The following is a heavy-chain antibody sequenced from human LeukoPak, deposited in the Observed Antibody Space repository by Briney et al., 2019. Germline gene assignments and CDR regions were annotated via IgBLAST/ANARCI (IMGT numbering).Heavy chain of an antibody. CDR1: GFTFSSYA. CDR2: ISGSGGST. J-gene: IGHJ4*02. CDR3: ARDPSSGYYYYFDY. V-gene: IGHV3-23*01. Sequence: GGSLRLSCAASGFTFSSYAMSWVRQAPGKGLEWVSAISGSGGSTYYADSVKGRFTISRDNSKNTLYLQMNSLRAEDTAVYYCARDPSSGYYYYFDYWGQGTLVTVSS. D-gene: IGHD3-22*01.